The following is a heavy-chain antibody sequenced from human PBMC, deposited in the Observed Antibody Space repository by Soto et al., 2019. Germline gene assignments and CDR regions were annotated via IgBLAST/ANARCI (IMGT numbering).Heavy chain of an antibody. CDR1: GFTLTSYS. Sequence: PWGSLRLSCSASGFTLTSYSMNWFRQAPGKGLEWVSSISSTTNYIYYGDSMKGRFTISRDNAKNSLYLEMNSLRAEDTAVYYCARESEDLTSNFDYWGQGTLVTVSS. J-gene: IGHJ4*02. V-gene: IGHV3-21*06. CDR3: ARESEDLTSNFDY. CDR2: ISSTTNYI.